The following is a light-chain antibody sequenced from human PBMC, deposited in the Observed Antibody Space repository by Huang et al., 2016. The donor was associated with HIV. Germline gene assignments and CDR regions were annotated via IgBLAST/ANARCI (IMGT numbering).Light chain of an antibody. CDR3: MQGTHWPLT. CDR1: QSLVYRDGDTY. Sequence: VVMTQSPLSLPVTLGQPASISCRSSQSLVYRDGDTYLNWFHQRPGQSPRRLIYKVSNRDSGVPERFSGSGSGTDFTLNINRVEAEDVGIYYCMQGTHWPLTFGGGTKVEIK. J-gene: IGKJ4*01. CDR2: KVS. V-gene: IGKV2-30*01.